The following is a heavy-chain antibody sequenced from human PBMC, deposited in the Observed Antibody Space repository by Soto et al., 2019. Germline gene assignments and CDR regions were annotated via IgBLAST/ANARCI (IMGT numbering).Heavy chain of an antibody. Sequence: ASVKVSCTASGYTFTSYYMHWVRQAPGQGLEWMGIINPSGGSTSYAQKFQGRVTMTRDTSTSTVYMELSSLRSEDTAVYYCARDGNYDILTGGFDYYYMDVWGKGTTVTVSS. CDR3: ARDGNYDILTGGFDYYYMDV. D-gene: IGHD3-9*01. CDR2: INPSGGST. CDR1: GYTFTSYY. J-gene: IGHJ6*03. V-gene: IGHV1-46*03.